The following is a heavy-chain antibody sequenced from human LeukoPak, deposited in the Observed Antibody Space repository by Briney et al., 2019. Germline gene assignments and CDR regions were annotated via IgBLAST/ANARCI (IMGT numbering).Heavy chain of an antibody. J-gene: IGHJ1*01. D-gene: IGHD6-19*01. V-gene: IGHV1-8*01. CDR2: MNPNSGNT. Sequence: GASVKVSCKASGYTFTSCDINWVRQATGQGLAWMGWMNPNSGNTGYAQKFQGRVTMTRNTSISTAYMELSSLRSEDTAVYYCARGPYSSGWYRTEYFQHWGQGTLVTVSS. CDR1: GYTFTSCD. CDR3: ARGPYSSGWYRTEYFQH.